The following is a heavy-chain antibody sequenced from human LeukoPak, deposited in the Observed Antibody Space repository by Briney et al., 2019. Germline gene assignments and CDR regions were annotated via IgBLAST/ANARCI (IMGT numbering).Heavy chain of an antibody. V-gene: IGHV4-61*01. Sequence: PSETLSLTCTISGGSVTSGSYYWSWIRQPPEKGLEWIGYIYYTGSTDYNPSLKSRVTISVETSKNQFSLQLSSVTAADTAIYYCASSLESYYYMDVWGKGTTVTVSS. D-gene: IGHD5-24*01. CDR3: ASSLESYYYMDV. CDR2: IYYTGST. CDR1: GGSVTSGSYY. J-gene: IGHJ6*03.